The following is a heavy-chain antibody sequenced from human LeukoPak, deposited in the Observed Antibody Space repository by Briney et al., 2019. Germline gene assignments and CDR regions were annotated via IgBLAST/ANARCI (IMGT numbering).Heavy chain of an antibody. J-gene: IGHJ4*02. Sequence: GGSLRLSCAACGFTFITYAMSWVRQAPGKGLGWVSAISGIGASTYYADSVKGRFTISRDNSKNTLYLQMNSLRAEDTAVYYCAKVYYYDSTGYYYQIPRNRATYFDYWGQGTLVTVSS. CDR2: ISGIGAST. CDR3: AKVYYYDSTGYYYQIPRNRATYFDY. CDR1: GFTFITYA. D-gene: IGHD3-22*01. V-gene: IGHV3-23*01.